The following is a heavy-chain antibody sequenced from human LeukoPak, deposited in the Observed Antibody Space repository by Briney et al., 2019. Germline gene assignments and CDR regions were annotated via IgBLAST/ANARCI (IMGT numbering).Heavy chain of an antibody. J-gene: IGHJ4*02. CDR2: IKKDATEK. D-gene: IGHD1-26*01. V-gene: IGHV3-7*01. CDR3: ARVPGRAPDY. Sequence: GGSLRLSCAASGFTFSSYWMSWFRQAPGKGLEWVANIKKDATEKHYVDSVMGRFTISRDNAKNTLHLQMNSLRVEDTAIYYCARVPGRAPDYWGQGTLVTVPS. CDR1: GFTFSSYW.